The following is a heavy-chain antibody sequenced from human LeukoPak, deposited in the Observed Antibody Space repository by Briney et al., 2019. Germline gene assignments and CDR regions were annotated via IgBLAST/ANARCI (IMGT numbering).Heavy chain of an antibody. Sequence: SETLSLTCTVSGGSVSSGSYYWSWIRQPPGKGLEWIGYIYYSGSTNYNPSLKSRVTISVDTSKNQFSLKLSSVTAADTAVYYCARVGYSYGYFGYFDYWGQGTLVTVSS. CDR3: ARVGYSYGYFGYFDY. D-gene: IGHD5-18*01. CDR2: IYYSGST. V-gene: IGHV4-61*01. CDR1: GGSVSSGSYY. J-gene: IGHJ4*02.